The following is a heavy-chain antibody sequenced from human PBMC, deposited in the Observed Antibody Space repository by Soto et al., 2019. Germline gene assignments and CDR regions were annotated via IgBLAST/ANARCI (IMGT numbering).Heavy chain of an antibody. CDR3: ARSSSWYRSDKYYFDY. D-gene: IGHD6-13*01. J-gene: IGHJ4*02. CDR1: GFTFSSYG. Sequence: GGSLRLSCAASGFTFSSYGMHWVRQAPGKGLEWVAVISYDGSNKYYADSVKGRFTISRDNSKNTLYLQMNSLRAEDTAVYYCARSSSWYRSDKYYFDYWGQGTLVTVSS. V-gene: IGHV3-30*03. CDR2: ISYDGSNK.